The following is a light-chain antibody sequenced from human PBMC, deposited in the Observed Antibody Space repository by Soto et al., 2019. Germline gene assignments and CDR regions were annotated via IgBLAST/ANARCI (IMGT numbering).Light chain of an antibody. Sequence: QSALTQPPSASGSPGQSVTISCTGTSSDVGGYKYVSWYQQYPGKAPKLMIYAVNKRPSGVPDRFSGSKSGNTASLTVSGLQAEDEADYYCSSYAGSNNYVFGTGTKVTV. CDR2: AVN. CDR3: SSYAGSNNYV. J-gene: IGLJ1*01. V-gene: IGLV2-8*01. CDR1: SSDVGGYKY.